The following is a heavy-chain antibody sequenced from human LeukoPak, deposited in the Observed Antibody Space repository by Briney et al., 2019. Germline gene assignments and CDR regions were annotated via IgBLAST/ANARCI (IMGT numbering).Heavy chain of an antibody. CDR1: GFTFSSYW. CDR2: IRQDGSEK. D-gene: IGHD1-26*01. Sequence: GGSLRLSCAASGFTFSSYWMSWVLQAPGKGLEWVANIRQDGSEKYYVDSVKGRFTISRDNTKSSLYLQMNSLRAEDTAVYYCAREPSIVRASWSYYYMDVWGKGTTVTVSS. J-gene: IGHJ6*03. CDR3: AREPSIVRASWSYYYMDV. V-gene: IGHV3-7*01.